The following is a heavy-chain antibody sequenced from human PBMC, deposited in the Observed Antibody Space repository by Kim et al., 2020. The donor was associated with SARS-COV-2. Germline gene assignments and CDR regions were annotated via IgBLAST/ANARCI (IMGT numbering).Heavy chain of an antibody. CDR3: AKDSRQRGVVAADWFDP. D-gene: IGHD2-15*01. J-gene: IGHJ5*02. V-gene: IGHV3-23*01. Sequence: ADSVKGRFTISRDNTKNTLYLQMNSRRAEDTAGYYCAKDSRQRGVVAADWFDPWGQGTLVTVSS.